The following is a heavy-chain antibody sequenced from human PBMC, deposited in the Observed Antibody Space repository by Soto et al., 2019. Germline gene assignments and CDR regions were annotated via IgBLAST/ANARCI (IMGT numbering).Heavy chain of an antibody. V-gene: IGHV3-23*01. CDR2: ISGSGGST. CDR3: AKVAYYDFWSGYFPDV. D-gene: IGHD3-3*01. CDR1: GFTFSSYA. J-gene: IGHJ6*04. Sequence: GGSLRLSCAASGFTFSSYAMSWVRQAPGKGLEWVSAISGSGGSTYYADSVKGRFTISRDNSKNTLYLQMNSLRAEDTAVYYCAKVAYYDFWSGYFPDVWGKGTTVTVAS.